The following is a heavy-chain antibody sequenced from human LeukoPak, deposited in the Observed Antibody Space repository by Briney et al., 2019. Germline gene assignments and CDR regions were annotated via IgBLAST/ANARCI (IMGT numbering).Heavy chain of an antibody. CDR1: EFTFSSYW. V-gene: IGHV3-7*01. CDR2: IKQDGGVK. Sequence: GGSLRLSCAASEFTFSSYWMSWVRQAPGKGLEWVANIKQDGGVKYYLDSVKGRSTVSRDNAKNSLYLQMNSLRAEDTAVYYCARLGARQILEYWGQGTLVTVSS. D-gene: IGHD4-17*01. CDR3: ARLGARQILEY. J-gene: IGHJ4*02.